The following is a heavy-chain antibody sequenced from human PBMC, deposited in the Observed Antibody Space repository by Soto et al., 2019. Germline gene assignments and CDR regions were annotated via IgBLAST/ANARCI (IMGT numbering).Heavy chain of an antibody. V-gene: IGHV1-3*04. D-gene: IGHD6-13*01. CDR2: INTGNGDS. CDR3: ARTKTIAMPAFDD. Sequence: AAVQVSCKTSGYVFTSFAIHWMRQAPGQGPEWMGWINTGNGDSKYSEKFQDRVTITRDTSATTAYMELSSLRSEDTAVYYCARTKTIAMPAFDDRGQGSLVTLAS. J-gene: IGHJ4*02. CDR1: GYVFTSFA.